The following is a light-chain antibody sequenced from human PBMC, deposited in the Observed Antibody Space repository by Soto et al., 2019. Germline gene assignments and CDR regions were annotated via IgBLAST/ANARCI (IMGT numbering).Light chain of an antibody. CDR1: SSDVGGYNY. V-gene: IGLV2-14*01. CDR3: SSYTSSNNVV. J-gene: IGLJ2*01. CDR2: DVS. Sequence: QSALTQPASVSGSPGQSITISCTGTSSDVGGYNYVSWYQQHPGKAPKLMIYDVSNRPSGVSNRFSGSKSGNTASLTTSGLQAEDEADYYCSSYTSSNNVVFGGGTKLTVL.